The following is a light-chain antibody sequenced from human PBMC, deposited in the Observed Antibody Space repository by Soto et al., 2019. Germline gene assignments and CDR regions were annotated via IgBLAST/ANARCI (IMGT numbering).Light chain of an antibody. CDR3: QQADSYPIT. Sequence: DIQMTQSPSSVSVSVGDRVTITCRASLDINRWLAWYQVRPGKPPKLLIAGAFVLQSGVPSRFSGSGYGTDFALTIDNLRPEDFATYYCQQADSYPITFGQGTRLEI. V-gene: IGKV1-12*01. CDR2: GAF. CDR1: LDINRW. J-gene: IGKJ5*01.